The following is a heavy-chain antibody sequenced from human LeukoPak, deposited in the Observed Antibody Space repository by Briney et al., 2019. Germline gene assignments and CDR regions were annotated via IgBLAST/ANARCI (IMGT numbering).Heavy chain of an antibody. CDR1: GGSLSGYY. D-gene: IGHD3-10*01. CDR3: ARDLWFGGE. V-gene: IGHV4-34*01. CDR2: INHSGST. J-gene: IGHJ4*02. Sequence: PSETLSLTCAVYGGSLSGYYWSWIRQPPGKGLEWIGEINHSGSTNYNPSLKSRVTISVDTSKNQFSLKLSSVTAADTAVYYCARDLWFGGEGGQGTLVTVPS.